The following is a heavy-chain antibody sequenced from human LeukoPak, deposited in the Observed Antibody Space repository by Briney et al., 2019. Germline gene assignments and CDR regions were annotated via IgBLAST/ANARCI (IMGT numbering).Heavy chain of an antibody. Sequence: SETLSLTCAVYGGSFSGYYWSWIRQPPGKGLEWIGYIYHSGSTYYNPSLKSRVTISVDRSKNQFSLKLSSVTAADTAVYYCAREKEDGYTDYWGQGTLVTVSS. J-gene: IGHJ4*02. CDR3: AREKEDGYTDY. V-gene: IGHV4-34*01. D-gene: IGHD5-24*01. CDR2: IYHSGST. CDR1: GGSFSGYY.